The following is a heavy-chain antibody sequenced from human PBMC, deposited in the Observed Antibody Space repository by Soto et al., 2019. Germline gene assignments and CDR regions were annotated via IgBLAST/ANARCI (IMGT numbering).Heavy chain of an antibody. CDR1: GFTFGIYA. Sequence: GGSLRLSCAASGFTFGIYAMSWVRQAPGTGLEWVSAISGTADNTYYADSVKGRFTISRDNSKNTLYLQLNSLRAEDTAVYYCAKNGYGSDVLWWFGPWGQGTLVTVSS. CDR3: AKNGYGSDVLWWFGP. V-gene: IGHV3-23*01. CDR2: ISGTADNT. J-gene: IGHJ5*02. D-gene: IGHD5-12*01.